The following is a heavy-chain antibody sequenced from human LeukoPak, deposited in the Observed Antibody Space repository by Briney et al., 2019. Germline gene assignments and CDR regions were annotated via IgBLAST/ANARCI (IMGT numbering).Heavy chain of an antibody. V-gene: IGHV4-34*01. J-gene: IGHJ6*03. CDR2: INHSGST. CDR1: GGSFSGYY. D-gene: IGHD3-10*01. Sequence: SETLSLTCAVYGGSFSGYYWSWTRQPPGKGLEWIGEINHSGSTNYNPSLKSRVTISVDTSKNQFSLKLSSVTAADTAVYYCARGLGGGGYGSGSYYNYYYYYYYMDVWGKGTTVTVSS. CDR3: ARGLGGGGYGSGSYYNYYYYYYYMDV.